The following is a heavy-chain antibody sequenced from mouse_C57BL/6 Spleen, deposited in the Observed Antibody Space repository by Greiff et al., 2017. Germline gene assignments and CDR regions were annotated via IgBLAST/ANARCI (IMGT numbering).Heavy chain of an antibody. J-gene: IGHJ2*01. V-gene: IGHV1-82*01. D-gene: IGHD1-1*01. Sequence: VQLQQSGPELVKPGASVKISCKASGYAFSSSWMNWVKQRPGKGLEWIGRIYPGDGDTNYNGKFKGKVTLTADKSSSAAYLQLSSLTSEDSAVYFCTYYGSSYENYWGKGTNLTVSS. CDR3: TYYGSSYENY. CDR2: IYPGDGDT. CDR1: GYAFSSSW.